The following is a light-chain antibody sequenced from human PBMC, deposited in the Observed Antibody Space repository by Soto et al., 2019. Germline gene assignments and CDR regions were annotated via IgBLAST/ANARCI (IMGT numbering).Light chain of an antibody. V-gene: IGLV2-14*01. CDR1: NSDVGGYNY. CDR2: AVS. J-gene: IGLJ1*01. Sequence: QSVLTQPASVSGSPGQSITISCTGTNSDVGGYNYVSWYQQHPGKAPKLMIHAVSNRPSGISSRFSGSKSGNTASLTISGLQSEDEADYFCCSYTSRTTYVFGTGTKLTVL. CDR3: CSYTSRTTYV.